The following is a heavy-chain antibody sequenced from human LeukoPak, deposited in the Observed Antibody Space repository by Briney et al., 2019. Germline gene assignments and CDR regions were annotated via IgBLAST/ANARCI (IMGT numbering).Heavy chain of an antibody. Sequence: SETLSLTCAVYGGSFSGYYWNWIRQPPGKGLEWIGEINHSGSTNYNPSLKSRVTISVDTSKNQFSLKLSSVTAADTAVYYCGRITIFGAIRYWGQGTLVTVSS. CDR1: GGSFSGYY. D-gene: IGHD3-3*01. V-gene: IGHV4-34*01. CDR3: GRITIFGAIRY. CDR2: INHSGST. J-gene: IGHJ4*02.